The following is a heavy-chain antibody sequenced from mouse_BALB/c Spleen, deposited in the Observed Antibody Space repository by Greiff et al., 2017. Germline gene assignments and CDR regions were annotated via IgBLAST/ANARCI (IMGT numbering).Heavy chain of an antibody. Sequence: EVKLLESGPGLVKPSQSLSLTCSVTGYSITSGYYWNWIRQFPGNKLEWMGYISYDGSNNYNPSLKNRISITRDTSKNQFFLKLNSVTTEDTATYYCARFYDGYYGAMDYWGQGTSVTVSS. D-gene: IGHD2-3*01. CDR3: ARFYDGYYGAMDY. CDR1: GYSITSGYY. J-gene: IGHJ4*01. V-gene: IGHV3-6*02. CDR2: ISYDGSN.